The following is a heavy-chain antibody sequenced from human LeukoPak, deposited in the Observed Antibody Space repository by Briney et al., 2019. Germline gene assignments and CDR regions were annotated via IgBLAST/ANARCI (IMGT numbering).Heavy chain of an antibody. CDR3: ARGVPAEGAFDI. V-gene: IGHV3-64*02. J-gene: IGHJ3*02. Sequence: GGSLRLSCAASGFTFSSYAMHWVRQAPGKGLEYVSAISSNGGSTYYADPVKGRFTISRDNSKNTLYLQMGSLRAEDMAVYYCARGVPAEGAFDIWGQGTMVTVSS. CDR2: ISSNGGST. CDR1: GFTFSSYA. D-gene: IGHD2-2*01.